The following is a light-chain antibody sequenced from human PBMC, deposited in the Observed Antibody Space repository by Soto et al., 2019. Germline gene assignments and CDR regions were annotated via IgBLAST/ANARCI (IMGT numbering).Light chain of an antibody. Sequence: IQMTQSPSTLSASVGDRVAITCRASQSIGIWLAWYQKKPGKAPRFLIYKASTLQTGVPSRFSGSGSGTEFNLTISSLQPDDVATYYCQQYNDYSWTFGQGTKVEIK. CDR1: QSIGIW. J-gene: IGKJ1*01. CDR3: QQYNDYSWT. CDR2: KAS. V-gene: IGKV1-5*03.